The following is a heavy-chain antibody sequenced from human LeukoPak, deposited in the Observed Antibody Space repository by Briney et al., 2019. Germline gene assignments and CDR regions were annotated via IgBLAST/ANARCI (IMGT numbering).Heavy chain of an antibody. CDR3: AKGRIWFGEPGGYFDY. Sequence: PGGSLRLSCAASGFTFSSYGMHWVRQAPGKGLEWVAVISYDGSNKYYADSVKGRFTISRDNSKNTLYLQMNSLRAEDTAVYYCAKGRIWFGEPGGYFDYWGQGTLVTVSS. CDR2: ISYDGSNK. D-gene: IGHD3-10*01. J-gene: IGHJ4*02. V-gene: IGHV3-30*18. CDR1: GFTFSSYG.